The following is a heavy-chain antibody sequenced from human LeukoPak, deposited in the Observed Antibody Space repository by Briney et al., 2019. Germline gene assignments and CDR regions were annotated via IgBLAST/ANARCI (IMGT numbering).Heavy chain of an antibody. CDR3: TRYHYDTSGYYYLND. J-gene: IGHJ4*02. D-gene: IGHD3-22*01. Sequence: KPGRSLRLSCTPSGFTFGDYALSWVRQAPGKGLEWVGFIRSKAYGGTTEHAASVKGRFTISRDDSKSIAHLQMNSLKTEDTAVYYCTRYHYDTSGYYYLNDWGQGTLVTVSS. CDR1: GFTFGDYA. V-gene: IGHV3-49*04. CDR2: IRSKAYGGTT.